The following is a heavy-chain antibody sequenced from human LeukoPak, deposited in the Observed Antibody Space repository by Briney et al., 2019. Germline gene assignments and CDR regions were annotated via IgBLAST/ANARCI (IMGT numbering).Heavy chain of an antibody. CDR3: AGGPPIYCSGGSCYDY. CDR2: ISSSGRTI. J-gene: IGHJ4*02. CDR1: GFIFSDYY. V-gene: IGHV3-11*01. D-gene: IGHD2-15*01. Sequence: GRTPRLFRAASGFIFSDYYMRWGRDAPGRGGEGGLYISSSGRTINYTDSVKGRFTNSRDNAKNSLYLQMNSLRAEDTAGDYWAGGPPIYCSGGSCYDYWGQGTLVSVSS.